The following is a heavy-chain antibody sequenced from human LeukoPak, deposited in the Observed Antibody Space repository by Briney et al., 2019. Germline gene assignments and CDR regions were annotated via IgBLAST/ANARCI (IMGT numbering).Heavy chain of an antibody. Sequence: PGGSLRLSCAASGFTFSSYWMSWVRQAPGKGLEWVSAISGSGGSTYYADSVKGRFTFSRDNSKNTLYLQMNNLRAEDTAVYYCARDGSSGRGYYYYYGMDVWGEGTTVTVSS. CDR3: ARDGSSGRGYYYYYGMDV. CDR2: ISGSGGST. J-gene: IGHJ6*04. V-gene: IGHV3-23*01. D-gene: IGHD1-26*01. CDR1: GFTFSSYW.